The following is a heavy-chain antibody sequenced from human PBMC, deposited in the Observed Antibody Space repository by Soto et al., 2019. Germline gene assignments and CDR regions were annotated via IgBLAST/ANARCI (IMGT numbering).Heavy chain of an antibody. CDR3: AKDLGSGKPYYYYAMDV. Sequence: QGQLMESGGGVVQPGTSLRLSCEASAFIFSRYGLHWVRQAPGKGLEWVAVISYDGSDKYYAESVKGRFIISRDKSENTLYLQMNSLRAEDTAVYYCAKDLGSGKPYYYYAMDVWGQGTTVTVSS. D-gene: IGHD3-10*01. CDR2: ISYDGSDK. CDR1: AFIFSRYG. V-gene: IGHV3-30*18. J-gene: IGHJ6*02.